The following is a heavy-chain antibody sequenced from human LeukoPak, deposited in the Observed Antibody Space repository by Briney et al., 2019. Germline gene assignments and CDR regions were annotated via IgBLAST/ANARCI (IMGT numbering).Heavy chain of an antibody. D-gene: IGHD2-2*01. CDR3: ARVSVRCSSTSCYEGLVY. CDR1: GYTFTGYY. Sequence: ASVKVSCKASGYTFTGYYMHWVRQAPGQGLEWMGWINPNSGGTNYAQKFQGRVTMTRDTSISTAYMELSRLRSDDTAVYYCARVSVRCSSTSCYEGLVYWGQGTLVTVSS. CDR2: INPNSGGT. V-gene: IGHV1-2*02. J-gene: IGHJ4*02.